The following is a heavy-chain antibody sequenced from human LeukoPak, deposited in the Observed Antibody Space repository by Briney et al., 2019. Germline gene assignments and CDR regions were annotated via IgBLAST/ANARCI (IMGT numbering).Heavy chain of an antibody. CDR1: GYTFTGYY. J-gene: IGHJ6*02. CDR3: ARDRGHIVVVTANYYYYGMDV. V-gene: IGHV1-2*02. CDR2: INPNSGGT. D-gene: IGHD2-21*02. Sequence: ASVKGSCKASGYTFTGYYMHWVRQAPGQGLEWMGWINPNSGGTNYAQKFQGRVTMTRDTSISTAYMELSRLRSDDTAVYYCARDRGHIVVVTANYYYYGMDVWGQGTTVTVSS.